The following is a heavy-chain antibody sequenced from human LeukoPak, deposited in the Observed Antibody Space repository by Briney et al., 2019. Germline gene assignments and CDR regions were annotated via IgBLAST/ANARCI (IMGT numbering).Heavy chain of an antibody. J-gene: IGHJ4*02. Sequence: PGGSLRLSFAASGFTFSSYSMNWVRQAPGKGLEWVSSISSSSSYIYYADSVKGRFTISRDNAKNSLYLQMNSLRAEDTAVYYCARDGRDYYGSGSYGDYWGQGTLVTVSS. V-gene: IGHV3-21*01. CDR1: GFTFSSYS. CDR2: ISSSSSYI. CDR3: ARDGRDYYGSGSYGDY. D-gene: IGHD3-10*01.